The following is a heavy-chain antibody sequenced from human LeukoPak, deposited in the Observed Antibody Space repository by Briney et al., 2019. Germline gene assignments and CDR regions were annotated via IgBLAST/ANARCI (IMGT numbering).Heavy chain of an antibody. CDR2: IKSKTDGGTT. CDR3: TTSYCGGDCYYYEGY. CDR1: GFTFSNAW. Sequence: GGSLRLSCAASGFTFSNAWMSWVRQAPGKGLEWVGRIKSKTDGGTTDYAAPVKGRFTISRDDSKSTLFLRMDSLKTEDTAVYYCTTSYCGGDCYYYEGYWGQGTLVTVSS. D-gene: IGHD2-21*02. J-gene: IGHJ4*02. V-gene: IGHV3-15*01.